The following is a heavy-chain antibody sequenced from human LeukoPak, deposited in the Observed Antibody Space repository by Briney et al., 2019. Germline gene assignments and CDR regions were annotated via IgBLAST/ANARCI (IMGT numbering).Heavy chain of an antibody. CDR2: IYHSGST. CDR1: GDSITSGGYS. Sequence: PSQTLSLTCAVSGDSITSGGYSGSWIRQPPGKGLEWIGYIYHSGSTYYNPSLKSRVTISVDRSKNQFSLKLSSVTAADTAVYYCARGSSLRAFDIWGQGTMVTVSS. V-gene: IGHV4-30-2*01. J-gene: IGHJ3*02. D-gene: IGHD3-10*01. CDR3: ARGSSLRAFDI.